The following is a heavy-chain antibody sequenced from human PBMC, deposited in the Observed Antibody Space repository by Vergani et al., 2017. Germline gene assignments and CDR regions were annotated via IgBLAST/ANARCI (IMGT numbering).Heavy chain of an antibody. J-gene: IGHJ4*02. CDR1: CGSISSGDYY. V-gene: IGHV4-30-4*01. Sequence: QVQLQESGPGLVKPSQTLSLTCTVSCGSISSGDYYWGWIRQPPGKGLEWIGYIYYSGCTYYNPSLKSRVTISVDTSKNQFSLKLSSVTAADTAVYYCSGYAPFVPAASFDYWGQGTLVTVSS. CDR2: IYYSGCT. D-gene: IGHD2-2*01. CDR3: SGYAPFVPAASFDY.